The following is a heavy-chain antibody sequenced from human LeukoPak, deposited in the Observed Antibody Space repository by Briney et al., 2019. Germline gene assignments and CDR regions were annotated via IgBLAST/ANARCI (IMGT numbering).Heavy chain of an antibody. V-gene: IGHV1-18*01. CDR2: ISTYNGNT. D-gene: IGHD2-15*01. CDR1: GYTFTTFG. Sequence: ASVTVSCKASGYTFTTFGITWVRQAPGQGLAWMGWISTYNGNTNYAQNLQGRVTMTTDTSTSTAYMELRSLTSDDTAVYYCARVGTDCSGGSCYWGQGTLVTVSS. J-gene: IGHJ4*02. CDR3: ARVGTDCSGGSCY.